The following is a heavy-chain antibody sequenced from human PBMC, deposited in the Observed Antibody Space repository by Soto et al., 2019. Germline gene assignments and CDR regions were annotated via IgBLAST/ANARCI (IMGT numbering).Heavy chain of an antibody. Sequence: QVQLVQSGGEVKKPGASVKVSCKTSGYSFTTYGIGWVRQAPGQGLEWMGWISAYNGNTNYAQKLQDRVTMTTDTSTSTAYMELRSLRSDDTAVYYCAREGPAPYYYYGMDVWGQGSTVTVSS. V-gene: IGHV1-18*01. CDR3: AREGPAPYYYYGMDV. CDR1: GYSFTTYG. CDR2: ISAYNGNT. J-gene: IGHJ6*02.